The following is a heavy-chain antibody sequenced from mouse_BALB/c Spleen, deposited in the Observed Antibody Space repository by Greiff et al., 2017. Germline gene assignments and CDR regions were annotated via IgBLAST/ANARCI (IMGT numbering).Heavy chain of an antibody. J-gene: IGHJ3*01. D-gene: IGHD2-4*01. CDR1: GFTFSSYG. V-gene: IGHV5-6*01. CDR3: ARQGYYDYDGGFAY. Sequence: VQLKESGGDLVKPGGSLKLSCAASGFTFSSYGMSWVRQTPDKRLEWVATISSGGSYTYYPDSVKGRFTISRDNAKNTLYLQMSSLKSEDTAMYYCARQGYYDYDGGFAYWGQGTLVTVSA. CDR2: ISSGGSYT.